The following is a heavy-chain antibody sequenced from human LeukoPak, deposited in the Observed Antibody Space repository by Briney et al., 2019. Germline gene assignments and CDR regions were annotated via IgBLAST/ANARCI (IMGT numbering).Heavy chain of an antibody. CDR3: ARHEEAPDP. J-gene: IGHJ5*02. Sequence: SETLSLTCTVSGGAISSTSYYWGWIRQPPGKGLEWIGSIYYSGSTYYNPSLKSRVTISVDTSKNQFSLKLSSVSAADTAVYYCARHEEAPDPWGQGTLVTVSS. CDR2: IYYSGST. V-gene: IGHV4-39*01. CDR1: GGAISSTSYY.